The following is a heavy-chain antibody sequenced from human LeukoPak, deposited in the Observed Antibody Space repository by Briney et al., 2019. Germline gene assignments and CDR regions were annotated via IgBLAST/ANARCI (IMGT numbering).Heavy chain of an antibody. J-gene: IGHJ1*01. Sequence: SETLSLTCAVYGGSFSGYYWSWIRQPPGKGLEWIGEINHSGSTNYNPSLKSRVTISVDTSKNQFSLKLSSVTSADTAVYYCARGPGDSSGWYLQHWGQGTLVTVSS. CDR2: INHSGST. V-gene: IGHV4-34*01. CDR1: GGSFSGYY. D-gene: IGHD6-19*01. CDR3: ARGPGDSSGWYLQH.